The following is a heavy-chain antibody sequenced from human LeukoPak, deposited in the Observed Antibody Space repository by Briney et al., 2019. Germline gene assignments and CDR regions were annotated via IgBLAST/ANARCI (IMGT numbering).Heavy chain of an antibody. Sequence: GGPLRLSCAASGFTFDDYGMSWVRQAPGKGLEWVSGINWSGGSTGYADSVKGRFTISRDNAKNSLYLQMNSLRAEDTALYYCAREGCSSTSCYYYYYYYMDVWGKGTTVTVSS. D-gene: IGHD2-2*01. V-gene: IGHV3-20*04. CDR2: INWSGGST. CDR3: AREGCSSTSCYYYYYYYMDV. CDR1: GFTFDDYG. J-gene: IGHJ6*03.